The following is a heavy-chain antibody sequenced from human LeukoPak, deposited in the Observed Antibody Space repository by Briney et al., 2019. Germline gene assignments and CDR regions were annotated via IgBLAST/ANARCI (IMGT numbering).Heavy chain of an antibody. Sequence: ASVKVSCKASGYTFTSYYMHWVRQAPGQGLEWMGRINPSGGSTSYAQKFQGRVTMTRDTSTSSVYMELSSLRSEDTAVYYCARARKTYSSGWHDHAFDIWGQGTMVTVSS. CDR3: ARARKTYSSGWHDHAFDI. D-gene: IGHD6-19*01. J-gene: IGHJ3*02. CDR2: INPSGGST. CDR1: GYTFTSYY. V-gene: IGHV1-46*01.